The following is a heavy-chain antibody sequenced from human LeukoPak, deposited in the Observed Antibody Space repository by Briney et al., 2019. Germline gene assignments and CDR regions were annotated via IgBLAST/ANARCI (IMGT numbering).Heavy chain of an antibody. CDR3: ARAMGRVWPDLVYYYGMDV. CDR1: GFTFSSYW. D-gene: IGHD5/OR15-5a*01. CDR2: IKQDGSEK. Sequence: GGSLRLSCAASGFTFSSYWMSWVRQAPGKGLERVANIKQDGSEKYYVDSVKGRFTISRDNAKNSLYLQMNSLRAEDTAVYYCARAMGRVWPDLVYYYGMDVWGQGTTVTVSS. V-gene: IGHV3-7*03. J-gene: IGHJ6*02.